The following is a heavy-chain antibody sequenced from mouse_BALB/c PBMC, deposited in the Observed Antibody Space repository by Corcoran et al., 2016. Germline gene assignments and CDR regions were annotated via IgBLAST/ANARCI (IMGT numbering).Heavy chain of an antibody. CDR3: ARWDWYFDV. Sequence: EVQLQQSGAELVKPGASVKLSCTASGLNIKDTYMHWVKQRPEQGLEWIGRIDPANGSTKYDPKFQGKATITADTSSNTAYLQLSSLTSEDTAVYYCARWDWYFDVWGAGTTVTVSS. J-gene: IGHJ1*01. CDR1: GLNIKDTY. CDR2: IDPANGST. V-gene: IGHV14-3*02.